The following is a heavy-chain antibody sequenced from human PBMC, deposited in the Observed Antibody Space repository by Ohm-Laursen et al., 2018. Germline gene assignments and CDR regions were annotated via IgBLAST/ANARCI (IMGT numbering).Heavy chain of an antibody. CDR2: ISWNSGSI. D-gene: IGHD3-22*01. CDR3: AKDMGYYDSSGADAFDI. J-gene: IGHJ3*02. Sequence: SLRLSCTASGFTFSEHYMDWVRQDPGKGLEWVSGISWNSGSIGYADSVKGRFTISRDNAKNSPYLQMNSLRAEDTALYYCAKDMGYYDSSGADAFDIWGQGTMVTVSS. V-gene: IGHV3-9*01. CDR1: GFTFSEHY.